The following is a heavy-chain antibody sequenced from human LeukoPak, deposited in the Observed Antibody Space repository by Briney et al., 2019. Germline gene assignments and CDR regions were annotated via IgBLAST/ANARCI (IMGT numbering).Heavy chain of an antibody. J-gene: IGHJ6*03. CDR2: IIPIFGTA. Sequence: GASVKVSCKASGGTFSSYAISWVRQAPGKGLEWMGGIIPIFGTANYAQKFQGRVTITADESTRTAYMQLSSLRSEDTAVYYCARGKIVYSSSWYGGTTNYYYMDVWGKGTTVTVSS. V-gene: IGHV1-69*13. CDR1: GGTFSSYA. CDR3: ARGKIVYSSSWYGGTTNYYYMDV. D-gene: IGHD6-13*01.